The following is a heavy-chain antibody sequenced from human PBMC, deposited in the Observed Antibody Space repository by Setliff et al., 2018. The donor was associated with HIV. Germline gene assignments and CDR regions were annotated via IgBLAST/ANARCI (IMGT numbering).Heavy chain of an antibody. CDR3: ARVGDSGDTYGLAAGYFDC. V-gene: IGHV4-34*01. J-gene: IGHJ4*02. CDR2: INDSGNT. Sequence: SETLSLTCDVYAGSLSGYYWSWIRQSPGKGLEWIGEINDSGNTNYNPSLKSRVTISVDTSKNHFSLRLKSVTAADTAVYYCARVGDSGDTYGLAAGYFDCWGQGTLVTVSS. D-gene: IGHD5-18*01. CDR1: AGSLSGYY.